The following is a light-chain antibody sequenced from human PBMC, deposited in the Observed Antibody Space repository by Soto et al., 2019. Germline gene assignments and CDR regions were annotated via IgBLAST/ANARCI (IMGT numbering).Light chain of an antibody. CDR1: QSISSW. Sequence: DIQMTRAPSSLSXFXGDRVTITCRASQSISSWLAWYQQKPGKAPKLLIYDASSLESGVPSRFSGRGSGTEFTLTISSLQPDDFATYYCQQYNSYWTFGQGTKVDI. CDR2: DAS. CDR3: QQYNSYWT. J-gene: IGKJ1*01. V-gene: IGKV1-5*01.